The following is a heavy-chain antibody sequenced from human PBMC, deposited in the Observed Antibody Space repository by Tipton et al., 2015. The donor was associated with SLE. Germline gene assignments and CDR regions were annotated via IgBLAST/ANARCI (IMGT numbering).Heavy chain of an antibody. CDR2: ISHISGST. V-gene: IGHV3-23*04. CDR3: AKHDYGAYKAYDY. Sequence: QLVQSGGGVVQPGGSLRVSCAASGFTFSAYAVSWVRQAPGKGLEWVSGISHISGSTYYADSVKGRFTISRDNSKNTLYLQVNSLRAEDTAVYYCAKHDYGAYKAYDYWGQGTLVTVSS. CDR1: GFTFSAYA. J-gene: IGHJ4*02. D-gene: IGHD4-17*01.